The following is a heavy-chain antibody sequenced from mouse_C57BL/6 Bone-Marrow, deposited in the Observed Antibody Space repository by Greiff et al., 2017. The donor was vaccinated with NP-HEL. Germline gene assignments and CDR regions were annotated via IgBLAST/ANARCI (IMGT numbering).Heavy chain of an antibody. J-gene: IGHJ4*01. CDR2: INPNNGGT. Sequence: VQLQQSGPELVKPGASVKISCKASGYTFTDYYMNWVKQSHGKSLEWIGDINPNNGGTSYNQKFKGKATLTVDKSSSTAYMELRSLTYEDSAVYYCARATYCDYDGAMDYWGQGTSVTVSS. V-gene: IGHV1-26*01. CDR3: ARATYCDYDGAMDY. CDR1: GYTFTDYY. D-gene: IGHD2-4*01.